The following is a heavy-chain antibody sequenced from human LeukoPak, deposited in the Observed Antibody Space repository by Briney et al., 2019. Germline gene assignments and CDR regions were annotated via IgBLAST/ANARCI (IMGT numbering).Heavy chain of an antibody. D-gene: IGHD6-13*01. CDR2: ISAYNGNT. Sequence: GASVKVSCKASGYTFTSYGISWVRQAPGQGLEWMGWISAYNGNTNYAQKLQGRVTMTTDTSTSTAYMELRSLRSDDTAVYYCARDRSGIAAAENWFDPWGQGTLVTVSS. CDR3: ARDRSGIAAAENWFDP. V-gene: IGHV1-18*01. CDR1: GYTFTSYG. J-gene: IGHJ5*02.